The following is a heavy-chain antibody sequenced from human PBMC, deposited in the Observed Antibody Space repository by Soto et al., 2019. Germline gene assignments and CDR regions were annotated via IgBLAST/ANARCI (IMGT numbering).Heavy chain of an antibody. J-gene: IGHJ6*02. CDR2: ISGNAASI. CDR1: GFAFENFA. V-gene: IGHV3-9*01. D-gene: IGHD3-10*01. Sequence: SLRLSCAASGFAFENFAMHWVRQVPGRGLEWVSGISGNAASIGYADSVQGRFTISRDNAKKSLHLQVNSLRSEDTALYFCAKDLKYGLSLHFYYGLDAWGQGT. CDR3: AKDLKYGLSLHFYYGLDA.